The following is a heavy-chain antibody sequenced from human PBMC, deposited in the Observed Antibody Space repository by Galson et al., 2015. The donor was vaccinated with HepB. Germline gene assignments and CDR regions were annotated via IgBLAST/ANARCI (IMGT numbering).Heavy chain of an antibody. CDR2: INPHNGGT. J-gene: IGHJ5*02. CDR1: GYTFSDYY. CDR3: ARSRGLYDILAGYPNWFDP. Sequence: SVKVSCKASGYTFSDYYIHWVRPAPGQGLEGMGWINPHNGGTNYAQKFQGWVTMTRDTSMSTAYMELRSDDTAVYYCARSRGLYDILAGYPNWFDPWGQGSLVTVSS. V-gene: IGHV1-2*04. D-gene: IGHD3-9*01.